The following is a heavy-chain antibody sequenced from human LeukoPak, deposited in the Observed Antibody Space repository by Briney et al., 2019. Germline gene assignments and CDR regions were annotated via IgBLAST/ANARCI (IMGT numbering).Heavy chain of an antibody. Sequence: PGGSLRLSCAASGLSFSSNYMNWVRQAPGKGLEWVSALYIGGNTYYADSVRGRFTISRDNSNNTLYLQMNSLRAEDTAIYYCTTAAGYNYGQYWGQGTLVTVSS. D-gene: IGHD5-18*01. J-gene: IGHJ4*02. CDR3: TTAAGYNYGQY. CDR1: GLSFSSNY. CDR2: LYIGGNT. V-gene: IGHV3-53*01.